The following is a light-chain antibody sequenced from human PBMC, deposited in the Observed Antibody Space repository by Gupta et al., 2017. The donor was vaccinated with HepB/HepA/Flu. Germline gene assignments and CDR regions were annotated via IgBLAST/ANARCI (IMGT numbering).Light chain of an antibody. CDR3: QHENNWPML. CDR1: QSVSIN. CDR2: DTS. V-gene: IGKV3-15*01. Sequence: EIVMTQSPTTLSVSPGERATLSCRATQSVSINLAWYQQKPGQAPRLLIYDTSTRATGIPARFSGSGSGKEFTLTISSLQSEDFAVYYCQHENNWPMLFGQGTLLDTK. J-gene: IGKJ5*01.